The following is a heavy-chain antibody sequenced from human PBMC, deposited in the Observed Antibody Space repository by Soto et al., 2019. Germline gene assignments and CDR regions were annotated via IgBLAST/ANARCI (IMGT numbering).Heavy chain of an antibody. J-gene: IGHJ4*02. Sequence: QVQLVESGGGVVQPGRSLRLSCAASGFTFSSYDMHWVRQAPGKGLEWVAVISYDGSNKYYADSVKGRFTISRDNSKNTLYLQMNSLRAEDTAVHYCAKEYSGYDHFDYWGQGTLVTVSS. CDR2: ISYDGSNK. V-gene: IGHV3-30*18. D-gene: IGHD5-12*01. CDR1: GFTFSSYD. CDR3: AKEYSGYDHFDY.